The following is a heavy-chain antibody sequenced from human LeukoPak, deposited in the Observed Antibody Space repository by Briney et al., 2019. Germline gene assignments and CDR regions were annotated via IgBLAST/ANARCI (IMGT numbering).Heavy chain of an antibody. J-gene: IGHJ4*02. Sequence: QPGRSLRLSCAASGFTFSRFAMHWVRQAPGKGLEWVAVISYDGRGTHYADSVKGRFTISRDNSKNTMYLQMNSLRPEDTAVYYCAKDRVEIATSFFDYWGQGTLVTVSS. CDR1: GFTFSRFA. V-gene: IGHV3-30*04. D-gene: IGHD5-12*01. CDR3: AKDRVEIATSFFDY. CDR2: ISYDGRGT.